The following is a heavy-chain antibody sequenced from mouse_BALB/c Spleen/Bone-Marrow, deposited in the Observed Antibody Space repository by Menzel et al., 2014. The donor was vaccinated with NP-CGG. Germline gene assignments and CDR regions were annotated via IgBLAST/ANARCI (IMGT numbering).Heavy chain of an antibody. J-gene: IGHJ3*01. Sequence: VQLVESGGGLVQPGGSRKLSCAASGFTFSSFGMHWVRQAPEKGLEWVAYISSGSSTIYYADTVKGRFTISRDNPKNTLFLQMTSLRSEDTATYYCASASAWFAYWGQGTLVTVSA. CDR2: ISSGSSTI. CDR1: GFTFSSFG. V-gene: IGHV5-17*02. CDR3: ASASAWFAY. D-gene: IGHD3-1*01.